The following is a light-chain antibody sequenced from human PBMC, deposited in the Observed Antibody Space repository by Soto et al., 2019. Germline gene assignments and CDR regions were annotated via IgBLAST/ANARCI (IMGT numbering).Light chain of an antibody. V-gene: IGKV1-12*01. Sequence: DIQLTQSPSSVSASVGDRVTITCRASQGISSGLAWYQQEPGKAPKLLIYAASSLQSGVPSRFSGSGSGTDFTLTISSLQPEDFATYYCQQSNSYPLTFGQGTKLEIK. CDR2: AAS. CDR3: QQSNSYPLT. J-gene: IGKJ2*01. CDR1: QGISSG.